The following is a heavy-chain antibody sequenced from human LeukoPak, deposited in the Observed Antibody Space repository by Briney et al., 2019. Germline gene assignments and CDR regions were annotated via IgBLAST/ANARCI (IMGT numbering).Heavy chain of an antibody. V-gene: IGHV3-48*02. CDR3: ARTYSSGTNFAY. CDR2: ISSSSTTI. J-gene: IGHJ4*02. CDR1: GFTFSRYS. Sequence: GGSLRLSCAASGFTFSRYSMNWVRQAPGKGLECVSFISSSSTTIYYADSVKGRFTISRDNAKNSLYLQMNSLRDEDTAVFYCARTYSSGTNFAYWGQGTLVTVSS. D-gene: IGHD6-19*01.